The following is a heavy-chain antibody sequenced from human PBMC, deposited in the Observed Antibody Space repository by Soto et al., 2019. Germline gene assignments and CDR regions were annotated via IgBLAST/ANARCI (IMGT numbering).Heavy chain of an antibody. J-gene: IGHJ6*03. V-gene: IGHV4-59*01. CDR2: IYYSGST. CDR1: GSSISSYY. D-gene: IGHD2-21*01. CDR3: ARDRGVIRNYYYYYYMDV. Sequence: SETLSLTCTGSGSSISSYYWRWIRQPPGKGLEWIGYIYYSGSTNYNPSLKSRVTISVDTSKNQFSLKLSSVTAADTAVYYCARDRGVIRNYYYYYYMDVWGKGTTVTVSS.